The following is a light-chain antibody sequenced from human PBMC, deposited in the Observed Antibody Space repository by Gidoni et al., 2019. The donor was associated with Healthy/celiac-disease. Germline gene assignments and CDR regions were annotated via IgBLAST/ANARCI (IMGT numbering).Light chain of an antibody. CDR2: KAS. J-gene: IGKJ1*01. CDR1: QSISSW. Sequence: DIQMTQSPSTLSASVGDRVTITCRASQSISSWLAWYQQKPGKAPKLLIYKASSLESGVPSRFSGSGSGTEFTLTISSLQPDDFATYYCQQYNSYPDTWTFXQXTKVEIK. CDR3: QQYNSYPDTWT. V-gene: IGKV1-5*03.